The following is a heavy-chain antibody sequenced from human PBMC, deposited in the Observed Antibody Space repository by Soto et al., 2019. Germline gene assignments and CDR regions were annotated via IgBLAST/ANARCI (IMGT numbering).Heavy chain of an antibody. CDR2: ITGAGGST. CDR1: GITFSNFG. J-gene: IGHJ6*02. Sequence: GGSLRLSCAASGITFSNFGMSWVRQAPGKGLEWIGAITGAGGSTYNADSVKGRFTISRDNSKKTVYLQVDSLRVEDTAVYYCAKGHSDSFGNYDYFGMDVWGQGTTVTVSS. D-gene: IGHD4-4*01. V-gene: IGHV3-23*01. CDR3: AKGHSDSFGNYDYFGMDV.